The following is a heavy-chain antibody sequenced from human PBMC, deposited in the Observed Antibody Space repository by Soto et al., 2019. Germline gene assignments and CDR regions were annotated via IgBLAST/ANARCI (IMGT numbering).Heavy chain of an antibody. D-gene: IGHD6-19*01. V-gene: IGHV2-5*01. CDR2: IYWNDDK. Sequence: SGPTLVNPTQALTLTCIFSGFSLRTSGVGVGWIRQPPGKALEWLGFIYWNDDKCYGPSLKSRLTITKDTSKNQVVLTMTNMDPVDTATYYCAKSGSSGWYGWFDPWGQGTLVTVSS. CDR3: AKSGSSGWYGWFDP. J-gene: IGHJ5*02. CDR1: GFSLRTSGVG.